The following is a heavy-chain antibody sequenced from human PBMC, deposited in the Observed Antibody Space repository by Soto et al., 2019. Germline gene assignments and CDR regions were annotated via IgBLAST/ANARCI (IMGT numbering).Heavy chain of an antibody. J-gene: IGHJ5*02. CDR3: ARSSHKESWFDP. D-gene: IGHD6-13*01. CDR1: GGSFSGYY. CDR2: INHSGST. Sequence: SETLSLTCAVYGGSFSGYYWSWIRQPPGKGLEWIGEINHSGSTNYNPSLKSRVTISVDTSKNQFSLKLSSVTAADTAVYYCARSSHKESWFDPWGQGTL. V-gene: IGHV4-34*01.